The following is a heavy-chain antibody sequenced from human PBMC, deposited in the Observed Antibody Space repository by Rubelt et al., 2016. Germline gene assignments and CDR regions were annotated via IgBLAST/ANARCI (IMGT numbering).Heavy chain of an antibody. CDR2: IYYRGST. CDR1: GGSISSSSYY. Sequence: QPQLQESGPGLVKPSETLSLTCTVSGGSISSSSYYWGWIRQPPGKGLEWIGSIYYRGSTYYNPSLKSRVTISVDTSKNQFSLKLNSVTAADTAVYFCARGWGSRWYYFDYWGQGILVTVSS. D-gene: IGHD6-13*01. V-gene: IGHV4-39*07. J-gene: IGHJ4*02. CDR3: ARGWGSRWYYFDY.